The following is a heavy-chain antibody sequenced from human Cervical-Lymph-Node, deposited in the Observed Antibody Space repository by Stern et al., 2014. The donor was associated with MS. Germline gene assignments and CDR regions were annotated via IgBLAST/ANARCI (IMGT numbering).Heavy chain of an antibody. CDR3: ARDTCRGGGCYFRY. CDR2: LSNEGSKR. V-gene: IGHV3-30-3*01. D-gene: IGHD2-15*01. Sequence: QVQLGQSGGGVVQPGRSLRLSCAASGFIFSSYAMHWVRQAPGKGLDWVAFLSNEGSKRFYADSVKGRFTISRDNSNNTLYLQMNSLRPEDTAVYYCARDTCRGGGCYFRYWGQGILITVSS. J-gene: IGHJ4*02. CDR1: GFIFSSYA.